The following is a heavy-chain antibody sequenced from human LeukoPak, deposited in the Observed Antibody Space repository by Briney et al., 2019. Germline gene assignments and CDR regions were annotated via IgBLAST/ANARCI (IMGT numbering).Heavy chain of an antibody. CDR2: IGTGGSIT. V-gene: IGHV3-11*04. J-gene: IGHJ6*03. CDR3: ARILEGYHYYMDV. Sequence: GXSLRLSCAASGVTFSDYYMSWIRQAPGKGLQWVSYIGTGGSITYYADSVKGRFTISRDNAKNSLYLQMNSLRVEDTAVYYCARILEGYHYYMDVWGKGTTVTVSS. CDR1: GVTFSDYY.